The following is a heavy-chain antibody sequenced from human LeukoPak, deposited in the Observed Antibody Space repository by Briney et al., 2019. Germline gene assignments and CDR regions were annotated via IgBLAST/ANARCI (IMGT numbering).Heavy chain of an antibody. V-gene: IGHV3-7*01. CDR1: GFTFSSYR. CDR2: MNIDGSEK. J-gene: IGHJ4*02. Sequence: GGSLRLSCAASGFTFSSYRMGWVRQAPGKRLEWVANMNIDGSEKYYADSAKGRFTISRDNARNSVYLQMNSLRVEDTAVYYCARGPVEWELLLDYWGQGTLVTVSS. D-gene: IGHD1-26*01. CDR3: ARGPVEWELLLDY.